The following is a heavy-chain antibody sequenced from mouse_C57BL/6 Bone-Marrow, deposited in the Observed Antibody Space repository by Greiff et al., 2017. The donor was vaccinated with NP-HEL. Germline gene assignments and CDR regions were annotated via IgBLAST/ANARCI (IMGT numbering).Heavy chain of an antibody. CDR3: ARRGWLLLFAY. CDR2: IHPNSGST. D-gene: IGHD2-3*01. CDR1: GYTFTSYW. J-gene: IGHJ3*01. Sequence: QVQLQQSGAELVKPGASVKLSCKASGYTFTSYWMHWVKQRPGQGLEWIGMIHPNSGSTNYNEKFKSKATLTVDKSSSTAYMQLSSLTSEDSAVYYCARRGWLLLFAYWGQGTLVTVSA. V-gene: IGHV1-64*01.